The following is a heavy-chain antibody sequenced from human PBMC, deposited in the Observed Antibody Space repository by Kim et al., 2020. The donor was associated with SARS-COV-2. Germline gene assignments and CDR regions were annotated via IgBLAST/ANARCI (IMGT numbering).Heavy chain of an antibody. Sequence: SETLSLTCTVSGGSVSSGSYYWSWIRQPPGKGLEWIGYIYYSGSTNYNPSLKSRVTISVDTSKNQFSLKLSSVTAADTAVYYCARDKAAAPRGYYYGMDVWGQGTTVTVSS. J-gene: IGHJ6*02. CDR1: GGSVSSGSYY. CDR3: ARDKAAAPRGYYYGMDV. D-gene: IGHD6-13*01. CDR2: IYYSGST. V-gene: IGHV4-61*01.